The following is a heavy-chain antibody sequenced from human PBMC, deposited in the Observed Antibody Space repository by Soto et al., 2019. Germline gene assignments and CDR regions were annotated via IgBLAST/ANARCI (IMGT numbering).Heavy chain of an antibody. J-gene: IGHJ5*02. V-gene: IGHV4-30-2*01. CDR1: GGSISSGGYS. CDR2: IYHSGST. CDR3: ARLGKYYKSLDP. Sequence: PSETLSLTCAVSGGSISSGGYSWNWIRQPPGKGLEWIGYIYHSGSTLYNPSLKSRVTISLDKSKSQFSLRLSSVTAADTAVYSCARLGKYYKSLDPWRPGTLDPVSS. D-gene: IGHD3-10*01.